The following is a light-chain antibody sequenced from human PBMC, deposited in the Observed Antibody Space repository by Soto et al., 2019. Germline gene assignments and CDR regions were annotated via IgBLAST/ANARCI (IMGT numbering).Light chain of an antibody. CDR1: RSNIGINA. V-gene: IGLV1-44*01. J-gene: IGLJ2*01. CDR3: AAWDGSLNGLV. Sequence: QSVLTQPPSVSGTPGQRVSISCSGSRSNIGINAVDWYHQLPGTAPKVLIYASNQRPSGVPDRFSGSKSGTSASLAINGLQADDEAHYYCAAWDGSLNGLVFGGGTKVTVL. CDR2: ASN.